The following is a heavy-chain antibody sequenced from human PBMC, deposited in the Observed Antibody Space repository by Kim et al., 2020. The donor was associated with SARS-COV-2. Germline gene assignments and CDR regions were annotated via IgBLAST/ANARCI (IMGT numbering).Heavy chain of an antibody. Sequence: SETLSLTCTVSGASISSDYNWGWFRQSPGKGLEWIANMYYTGGTNYNPSLKSRVTMSVDTSKNQFFLKLNSVTAADTAVYYCASVNKASASYYWGQGNL. CDR2: MYYTGGT. V-gene: IGHV4-38-2*02. D-gene: IGHD6-13*01. CDR1: GASISSDYN. CDR3: ASVNKASASYY. J-gene: IGHJ4*02.